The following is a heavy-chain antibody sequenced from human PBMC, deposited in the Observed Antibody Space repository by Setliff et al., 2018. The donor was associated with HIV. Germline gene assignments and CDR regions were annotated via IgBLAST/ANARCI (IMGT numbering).Heavy chain of an antibody. V-gene: IGHV1-18*01. CDR3: ARNWHSTSPYYFDY. D-gene: IGHD6-13*01. Sequence: ASVKVSCKASGGTFSSYGFTWVRQAPGQGLEWMGWISGYRDTNYAQKFQGRVTMTVDTSTSTAYMELRSLRSDDTAVYYCARNWHSTSPYYFDYWGQGTPVTVSS. CDR2: ISGYRDT. CDR1: GGTFSSYG. J-gene: IGHJ4*02.